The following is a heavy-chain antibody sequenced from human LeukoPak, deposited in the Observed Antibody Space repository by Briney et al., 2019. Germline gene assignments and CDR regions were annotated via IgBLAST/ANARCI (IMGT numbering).Heavy chain of an antibody. J-gene: IGHJ5*02. CDR3: ARAYYSSSWYFGRIRFDP. Sequence: ASVKVSCKASGYTFTSYDINWVRQATGQGLEWVGWMNPNSGNTGYAQKFQGRATMTRNTSISTAYMELSSLRSEDTAVYYCARAYYSSSWYFGRIRFDPWGQGTLVTVSS. D-gene: IGHD6-13*01. V-gene: IGHV1-8*01. CDR1: GYTFTSYD. CDR2: MNPNSGNT.